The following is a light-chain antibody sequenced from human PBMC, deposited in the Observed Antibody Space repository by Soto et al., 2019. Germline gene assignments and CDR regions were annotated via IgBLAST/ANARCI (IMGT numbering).Light chain of an antibody. CDR3: QQANSFPLT. V-gene: IGKV1-12*01. Sequence: DIQITLSPFFVSASVGDRVTITCRASQDISSWLVWYQQKPGKAPKLLIHATSGLQSGVPSRFSGSGSGTDFTLTISNLQSEDFATYYYQQANSFPLTFGGGTKVDIK. J-gene: IGKJ4*01. CDR1: QDISSW. CDR2: ATS.